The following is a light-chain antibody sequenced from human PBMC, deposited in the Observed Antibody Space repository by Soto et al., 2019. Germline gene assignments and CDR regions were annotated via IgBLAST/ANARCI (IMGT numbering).Light chain of an antibody. CDR3: QQLNSYPFT. J-gene: IGKJ5*01. CDR2: DAS. V-gene: IGKV1-5*01. Sequence: TQMTPSPSTLSGSGGDRGTISWPANQSITSWLAWYQQTPGKAPKLLIYDASSLESGLPSRFSGSGSGTEFTLTISSLQPEDSATYYCQQLNSYPFTFGQGTRLEIK. CDR1: QSITSW.